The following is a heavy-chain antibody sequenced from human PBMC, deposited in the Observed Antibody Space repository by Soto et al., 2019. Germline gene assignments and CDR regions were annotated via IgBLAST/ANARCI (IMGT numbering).Heavy chain of an antibody. V-gene: IGHV3-30-3*01. Sequence: QVQLVESGGGVVQPGRSLRLSCAASGFTFSSYAMHWVRQAPGKGLEWVAVISYDGSNKYYADSVNGRFTISRDNSKNTLYLQMNSMRAEDTAVYYCARETYYDFWSGPYYSMDVWGQGTTVTVSS. J-gene: IGHJ6*02. D-gene: IGHD3-3*01. CDR3: ARETYYDFWSGPYYSMDV. CDR1: GFTFSSYA. CDR2: ISYDGSNK.